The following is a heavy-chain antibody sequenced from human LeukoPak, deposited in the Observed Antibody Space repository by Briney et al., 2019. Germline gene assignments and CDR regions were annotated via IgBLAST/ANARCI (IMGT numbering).Heavy chain of an antibody. CDR2: ISYNGYT. CDR3: ARHLDYYGSGSYEF. D-gene: IGHD3-10*01. V-gene: IGHV4-59*08. J-gene: IGHJ4*02. Sequence: SETLSLTCAVSGGSISTYYWSWIRQSPGKGLEWIGYISYNGYTNYNPSLNSRVTMSADTSKSQFSLRLSSVTASDTAVYYCARHLDYYGSGSYEFWGQGTLVTVSS. CDR1: GGSISTYY.